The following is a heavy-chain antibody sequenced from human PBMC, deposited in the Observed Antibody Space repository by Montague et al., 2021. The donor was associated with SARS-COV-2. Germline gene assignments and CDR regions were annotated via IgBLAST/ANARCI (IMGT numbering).Heavy chain of an antibody. CDR1: GASINSNRHF. Sequence: SETLSLTCTVSGASINSNRHFWGWIRQAPGKGLEWIGSIFSSGSTYYNPSLKTRVSISVDTSGNRLSLKLTSVTATDTAMYFCARAESYDASGFLYYPFDVWGQGTTVTVSS. V-gene: IGHV4-39*02. D-gene: IGHD3-22*01. CDR2: IFSSGST. J-gene: IGHJ3*01. CDR3: ARAESYDASGFLYYPFDV.